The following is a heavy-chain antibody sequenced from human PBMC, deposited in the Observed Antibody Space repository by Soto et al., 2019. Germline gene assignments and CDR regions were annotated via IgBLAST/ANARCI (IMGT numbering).Heavy chain of an antibody. CDR3: ATSVGIAPTGEDGMDV. D-gene: IGHD2-8*02. CDR1: GGTFSIYG. V-gene: IGHV1-69*01. Sequence: QVQLVQSGAEVKKTGSSVKVSCKASGGTFSIYGFSWVRQAPGQGPEWIGGVIPVLTTPNYAQKFQGEVTMVADGSTTTVYTELSSLKFEDTAVYYCATSVGIAPTGEDGMDVWGQGTSVTVSS. J-gene: IGHJ6*02. CDR2: VIPVLTTP.